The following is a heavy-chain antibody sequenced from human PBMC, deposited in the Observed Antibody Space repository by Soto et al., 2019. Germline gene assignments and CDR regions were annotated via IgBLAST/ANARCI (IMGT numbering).Heavy chain of an antibody. CDR3: ARDKGGVDYYYGMDG. CDR1: GGTFSSYA. Sequence: SVKVSCKASGGTFSSYAISWVRQAPGQGLEWMGGIIPIFGTANYAQKFQGRVTITADESTSTAYMELSSLRSEDTAVYYCARDKGGVDYYYGMDGWGQGTTVTVSS. V-gene: IGHV1-69*13. CDR2: IIPIFGTA. J-gene: IGHJ6*02. D-gene: IGHD3-16*01.